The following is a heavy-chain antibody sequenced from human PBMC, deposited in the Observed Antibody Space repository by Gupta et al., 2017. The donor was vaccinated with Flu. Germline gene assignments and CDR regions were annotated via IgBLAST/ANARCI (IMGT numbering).Heavy chain of an antibody. CDR2: ISSSRNYI. D-gene: IGHD3-10*01. J-gene: IGHJ4*02. Sequence: VRQAPGKGLQWVSSISSSRNYIYYADSLKGRFTISRDNAKNSLYLQKSGLSAEDTAVYYFARYGRERGRLPDYWGQGTLVTVSS. V-gene: IGHV3-21*01. CDR3: ARYGRERGRLPDY.